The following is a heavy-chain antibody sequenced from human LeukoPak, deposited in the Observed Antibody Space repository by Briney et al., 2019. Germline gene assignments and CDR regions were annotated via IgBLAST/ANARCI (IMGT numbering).Heavy chain of an antibody. J-gene: IGHJ4*02. D-gene: IGHD2/OR15-2a*01. Sequence: GETLRLSCAASGFTLSRHWMSWVRQAPGKGREWVANIKEDGSQKYYVDAVKGRFTISRDNAKNSLYLQMNRLRVEDTAVYFCARLEYTWYYDYWGQGTLVTVSA. V-gene: IGHV3-7*01. CDR3: ARLEYTWYYDY. CDR2: IKEDGSQK. CDR1: GFTLSRHW.